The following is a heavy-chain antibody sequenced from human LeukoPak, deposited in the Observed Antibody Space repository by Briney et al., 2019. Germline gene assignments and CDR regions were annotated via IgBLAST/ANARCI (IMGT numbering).Heavy chain of an antibody. V-gene: IGHV4-61*01. CDR1: GYSISSGYY. J-gene: IGHJ4*03. CDR3: ARVPGNTAMAYYFDY. CDR2: IYYSGST. Sequence: SETLSLTCTVSGYSISSGYYWGWIRQPPGKGLEWIGYIYYSGSTNYNPSLKSRVTISVDTSKNQFSLKLSSVTAADTAVYYCARVPGNTAMAYYFDYWGQGTMVTVSS. D-gene: IGHD5-18*01.